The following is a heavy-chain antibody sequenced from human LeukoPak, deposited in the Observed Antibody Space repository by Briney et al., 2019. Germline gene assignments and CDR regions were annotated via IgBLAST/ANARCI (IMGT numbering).Heavy chain of an antibody. CDR3: AREFPRWGVGAAAGTVRDY. J-gene: IGHJ4*02. CDR1: GGSISSYY. D-gene: IGHD6-13*01. V-gene: IGHV4-34*01. CDR2: INHSGST. Sequence: PSETLSLTCTVSGGSISSYYWSWIRQPPGKGLEWIGEINHSGSTNYNPSLKSRVTISVDTSKNQFSLKLSSVTAADTAVYYCAREFPRWGVGAAAGTVRDYWGQGTLVTVSS.